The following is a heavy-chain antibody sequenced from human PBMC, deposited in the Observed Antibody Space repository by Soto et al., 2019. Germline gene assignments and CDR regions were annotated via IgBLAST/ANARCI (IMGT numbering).Heavy chain of an antibody. J-gene: IGHJ4*02. CDR1: GFTFDDHG. Sequence: EVDLVESGGGLAQPGRSLRLSCVASGFTFDDHGMHWVRQIPGRGLEWVSGISWNSGSIGYAESVKGRFTIFRDNAKNSLYWEMNSLRQEDTALYYCVRDTSSGWHLKDHWGQGAQVSVSS. V-gene: IGHV3-9*01. CDR3: VRDTSSGWHLKDH. D-gene: IGHD3-9*01. CDR2: ISWNSGSI.